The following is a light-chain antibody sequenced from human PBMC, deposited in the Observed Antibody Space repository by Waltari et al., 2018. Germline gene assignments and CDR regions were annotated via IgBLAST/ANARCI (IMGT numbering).Light chain of an antibody. Sequence: WYQPDPGRASKLSVYDVSQRPSGVSNRFSGSKSGNTASLTISGRQAEDDADYDCSSDTTTSSWVFGGGTKLTVL. CDR3: SSDTTTSSWV. CDR2: DVS. J-gene: IGLJ3*02. V-gene: IGLV2-14*04.